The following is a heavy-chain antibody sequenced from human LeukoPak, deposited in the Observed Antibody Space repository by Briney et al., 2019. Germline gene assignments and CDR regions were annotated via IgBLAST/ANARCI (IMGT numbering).Heavy chain of an antibody. J-gene: IGHJ6*02. CDR2: IYYSGST. CDR3: ARDTGLNYYYGMDV. D-gene: IGHD3-22*01. CDR1: GGSISSGGYY. V-gene: IGHV4-31*03. Sequence: SETLSLTCTVSGGSISSGGYYWSWIRQHPGKGLEWNGYIYYSGSTYYNPSVKSRVTISVDTSKNQFSLKLSSVTAADTAVYYCARDTGLNYYYGMDVWGQGTTVTVSS.